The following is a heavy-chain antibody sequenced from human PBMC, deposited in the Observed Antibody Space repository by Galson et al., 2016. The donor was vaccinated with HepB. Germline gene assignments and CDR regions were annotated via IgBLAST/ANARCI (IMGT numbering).Heavy chain of an antibody. D-gene: IGHD3-22*01. V-gene: IGHV3-13*01. J-gene: IGHJ4*02. CDR3: ARAYHPYDSSGYHFDF. Sequence: SLRLSCAASGFTFSSYDMHWVRQAAGKGLEWVSAIGIAGDTYYPGSVKGRYTISRENAKNTLYLQMNSLRAEDTAGYDCARAYHPYDSSGYHFDFWGQGTLVTVSS. CDR2: IGIAGDT. CDR1: GFTFSSYD.